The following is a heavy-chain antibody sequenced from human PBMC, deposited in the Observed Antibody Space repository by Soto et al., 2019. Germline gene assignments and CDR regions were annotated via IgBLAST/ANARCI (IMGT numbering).Heavy chain of an antibody. V-gene: IGHV3-23*01. CDR1: GFTFSSYA. D-gene: IGHD3-22*01. CDR2: ISGSGGST. J-gene: IGHJ4*02. CDR3: AKVGQMIVVVINYFDY. Sequence: GGSLRLSCAASGFTFSSYAMSWVRQAPGKGLEWVSAISGSGGSTYYADSVKGRFTISRDNSKNTLYLQMNSLRAEDKAVYYCAKVGQMIVVVINYFDYWGQGTLVTVSS.